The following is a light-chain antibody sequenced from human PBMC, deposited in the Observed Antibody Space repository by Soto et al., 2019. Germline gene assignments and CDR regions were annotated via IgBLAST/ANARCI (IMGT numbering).Light chain of an antibody. CDR2: WAS. CDR3: QQYYSNPPLFT. Sequence: DIVMTQSPDSLAVSLGERATINCKSSQSVFYSPNNKNYLAWYQQKPGQPPKLLLSWASTRESGVPDRFSGSGSGTDLALTISSLQAEDVAVYYCQQYYSNPPLFTFGPGTKVDIK. CDR1: QSVFYSPNNKNY. V-gene: IGKV4-1*01. J-gene: IGKJ3*01.